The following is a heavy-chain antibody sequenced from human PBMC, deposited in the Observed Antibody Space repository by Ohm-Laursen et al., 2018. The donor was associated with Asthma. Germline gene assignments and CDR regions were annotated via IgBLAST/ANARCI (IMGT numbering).Heavy chain of an antibody. CDR3: ARGSGPDH. CDR1: GFTFSTFG. D-gene: IGHD6-19*01. CDR2: ISGSGSPI. J-gene: IGHJ4*02. V-gene: IGHV3-48*01. Sequence: SLRLSCAAPGFTFSTFGMNWVRQAPGEGLEWVSHISGSGSPIFYADSVKGRFTISRDNAKNSLYLQMNSLRAEDTAVYYCARGSGPDHWGQGTRVTVSS.